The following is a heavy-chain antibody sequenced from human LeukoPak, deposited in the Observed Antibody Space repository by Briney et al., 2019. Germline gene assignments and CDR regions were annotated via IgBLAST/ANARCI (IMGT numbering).Heavy chain of an antibody. D-gene: IGHD3-3*01. V-gene: IGHV3-23*01. CDR1: GFTFSSYA. J-gene: IGHJ6*02. CDR2: TSGSGGST. Sequence: GGSLRLSCAASGFTFSSYAMSWVRQAPGKGLEWVSATSGSGGSTYYADSVKGRFTISRDNSKNTLYLQMNSLRAEDTAVYYCAKAGGDFWSGSYPTTYYYYGMDVWGQGTTVTVSS. CDR3: AKAGGDFWSGSYPTTYYYYGMDV.